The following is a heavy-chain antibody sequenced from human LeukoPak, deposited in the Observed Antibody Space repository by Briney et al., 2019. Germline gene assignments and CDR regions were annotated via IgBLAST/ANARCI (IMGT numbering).Heavy chain of an antibody. CDR3: ATPRLYSGSYFAFDI. J-gene: IGHJ3*02. D-gene: IGHD1-26*01. CDR2: FDPEDGET. CDR1: GYTLTDLS. Sequence: ASAKLSCKVSGYTLTDLSMHWVRQAPGKGLEWMGGFDPEDGETIYAQQFQGRVTMTEDTSTDTAYMELSSLRSEDTAVYYCATPRLYSGSYFAFDIWGEGTMVTVSS. V-gene: IGHV1-24*01.